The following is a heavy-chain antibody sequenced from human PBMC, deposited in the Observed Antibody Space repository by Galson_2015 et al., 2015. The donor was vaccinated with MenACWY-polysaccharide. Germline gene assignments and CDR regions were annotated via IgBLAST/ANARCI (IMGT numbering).Heavy chain of an antibody. Sequence: SLRLSCAASGFTFSSYAMNWVRQAPGKGLEWVSAISDSDGRTYYADSVRGRFTISRDNAKNTLYLEMNSLRAEDTAVYYCTKAGAKYCRGSSCYFNWFDPWGQGTL. D-gene: IGHD2-15*01. J-gene: IGHJ5*02. CDR2: ISDSDGRT. V-gene: IGHV3-23*01. CDR3: TKAGAKYCRGSSCYFNWFDP. CDR1: GFTFSSYA.